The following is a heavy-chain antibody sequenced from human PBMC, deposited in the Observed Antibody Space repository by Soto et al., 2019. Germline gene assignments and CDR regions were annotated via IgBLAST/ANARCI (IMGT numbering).Heavy chain of an antibody. D-gene: IGHD2-8*01. CDR1: GFTFSSYA. V-gene: IGHV3-30-3*01. J-gene: IGHJ4*02. CDR2: ISYDGSNK. Sequence: GGSLRLSCAASGFTFSSYAMHWVRQAPGKGLEWVAVISYDGSNKYYADSVKGRFTISRDNSKNTLYLQMNSLRAEDTAVYYCATALRRYCTNGVCSSIDYWGQGTLVTVSS. CDR3: ATALRRYCTNGVCSSIDY.